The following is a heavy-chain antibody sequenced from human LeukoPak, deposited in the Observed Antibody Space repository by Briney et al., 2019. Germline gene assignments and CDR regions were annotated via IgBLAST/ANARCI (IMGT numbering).Heavy chain of an antibody. Sequence: SETLSLTCTVSGGSISSSSYYWGWIRQPPGKGLEWIGSIYYSGSIYYNPSLKSRVTISVDTSKNQFSLKLSSVTAADTAVYYCARDRWTSYYYDNGHAFDIWGQGTMVTVSS. CDR2: IYYSGSI. D-gene: IGHD3-22*01. CDR3: ARDRWTSYYYDNGHAFDI. J-gene: IGHJ3*02. CDR1: GGSISSSSYY. V-gene: IGHV4-39*07.